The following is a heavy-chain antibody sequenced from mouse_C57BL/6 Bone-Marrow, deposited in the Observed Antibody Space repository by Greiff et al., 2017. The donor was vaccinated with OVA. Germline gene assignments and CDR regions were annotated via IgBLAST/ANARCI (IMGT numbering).Heavy chain of an antibody. CDR3: ARDHFYDYDGVAFDY. CDR2: ISYDGSN. Sequence: EVKVEESGPGLVKPSQSLSLTCSVTGYSITSGYYWNWIRQFPGNKLEWMGYISYDGSNNYNPSLKNRISITRDTSKNQFFLKLNSVTTEDTATYYCARDHFYDYDGVAFDYWGQGTTLTVSS. CDR1: GYSITSGYY. V-gene: IGHV3-6*01. J-gene: IGHJ2*01. D-gene: IGHD2-4*01.